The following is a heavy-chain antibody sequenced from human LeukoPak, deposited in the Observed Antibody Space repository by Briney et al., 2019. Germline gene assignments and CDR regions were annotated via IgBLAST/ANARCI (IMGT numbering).Heavy chain of an antibody. CDR2: IFSGGGT. J-gene: IGHJ4*02. Sequence: PAGSLRRSCAASGFTASSNYLSWVRQAPGKGLEWVSVIFSGGGTYYADAVKGRFTISRDNSKSTLYLQMNSLRAEDTAVYYCAYSCSGDSCSFFDYWGQGTLVTVSS. V-gene: IGHV3-66*01. CDR3: AYSCSGDSCSFFDY. CDR1: GFTASSNY. D-gene: IGHD2-15*01.